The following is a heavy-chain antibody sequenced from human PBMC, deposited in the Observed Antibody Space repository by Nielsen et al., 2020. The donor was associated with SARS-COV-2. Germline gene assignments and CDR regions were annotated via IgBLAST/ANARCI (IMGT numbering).Heavy chain of an antibody. CDR2: IHSGGST. CDR1: EFTVSSNS. CDR3: ARVGAVASWYFDL. Sequence: GGSLRFSCAASEFTVSSNSMSWVRQAPGKGLEWVSLIHSGGSTNYADSVKGRFTISRDNSKNTLYLQMNSLRGEDTAVYYCARVGAVASWYFDLWGRGTLVTVSS. J-gene: IGHJ2*01. D-gene: IGHD6-19*01. V-gene: IGHV3-53*01.